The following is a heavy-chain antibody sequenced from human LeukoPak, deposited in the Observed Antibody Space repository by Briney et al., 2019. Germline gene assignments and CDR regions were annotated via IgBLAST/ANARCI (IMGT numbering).Heavy chain of an antibody. D-gene: IGHD3-16*01. CDR2: IYYSGST. J-gene: IGHJ4*02. CDR1: GGSISSSSYY. Sequence: SETLSLTCTVSGGSISSSSYYWGWIRQPPGKGLEWIGDIYYSGSTYYNPSLKSRVTISVDTSNNQFSLRLSSVTAADTAMYYCARRLWGDYFDYWGQGTLVTVSS. V-gene: IGHV4-39*01. CDR3: ARRLWGDYFDY.